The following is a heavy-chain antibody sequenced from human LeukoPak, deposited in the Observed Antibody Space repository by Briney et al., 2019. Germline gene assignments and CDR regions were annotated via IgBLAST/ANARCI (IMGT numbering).Heavy chain of an antibody. CDR2: MNPNSGNT. J-gene: IGHJ4*02. CDR3: ARGGVPDIVAY. V-gene: IGHV1-8*01. D-gene: IGHD5-12*01. CDR1: AYTFTSYD. Sequence: ASVKVSCKASAYTFTSYDINWVRQAPGQGLEWMGWMNPNSGNTGYAQNFQGRVTMTRNTSISTAYMELSSLRSEDTAVYYCARGGVPDIVAYWGQGTLVTVSS.